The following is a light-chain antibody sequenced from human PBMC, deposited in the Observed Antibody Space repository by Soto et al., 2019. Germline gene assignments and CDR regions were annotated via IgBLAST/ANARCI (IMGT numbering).Light chain of an antibody. CDR3: GSWDSSLSADV. Sequence: QSVMTQPPSVSAAPGQRVTISCSGSSSNIGGNSVSWYQQLPGTAPKLLIYDDDKRPSGIPDRFSGSKSGTSATLGITGFQTGDEADHYCGSWDSSLSADVFGTGTKLTVV. CDR1: SSNIGGNS. CDR2: DDD. J-gene: IGLJ1*01. V-gene: IGLV1-51*01.